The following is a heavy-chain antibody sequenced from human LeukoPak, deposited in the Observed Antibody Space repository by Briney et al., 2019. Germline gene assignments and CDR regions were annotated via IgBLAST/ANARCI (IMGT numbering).Heavy chain of an antibody. CDR1: GYTFTNYI. V-gene: IGHV1-18*01. CDR3: ARTVTTSSYYFDY. J-gene: IGHJ4*02. CDR2: ISAYNGNT. D-gene: IGHD4-17*01. Sequence: ASVKVSCKASGYTFTNYIISWVRQAPGQGLEWMGWISAYNGNTNYAQKLRGRVTMTTDTSTSTAYMDLRSLRSDDTALYYCARTVTTSSYYFDYWGQGTLVTVSS.